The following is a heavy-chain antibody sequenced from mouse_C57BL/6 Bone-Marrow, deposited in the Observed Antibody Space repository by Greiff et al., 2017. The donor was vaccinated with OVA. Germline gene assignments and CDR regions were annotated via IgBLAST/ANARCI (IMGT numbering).Heavy chain of an antibody. CDR3: ARWPLYDYDVD. CDR1: GYTFTSYW. J-gene: IGHJ2*01. Sequence: QVQLQQPGAELVKPGASVKLSCKASGYTFTSYWMHWVKQRPGQGLEWIGMIHPNSGSTNYNEKFKSKATLTVDKSSSTAYMQLSSLTSEDSAVYYGARWPLYDYDVDWGQGTTLTVSS. D-gene: IGHD2-4*01. V-gene: IGHV1-64*01. CDR2: IHPNSGST.